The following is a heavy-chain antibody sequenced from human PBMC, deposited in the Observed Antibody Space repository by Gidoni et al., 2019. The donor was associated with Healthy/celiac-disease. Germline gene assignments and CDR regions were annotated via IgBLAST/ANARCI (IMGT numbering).Heavy chain of an antibody. D-gene: IGHD7-27*01. V-gene: IGHV3-30*18. CDR3: AKDLTSEDAFDI. CDR1: GFTFSSYG. Sequence: QVQLVESWGGVVQPGRSLTLSCAASGFTFSSYGMHWVRQPPGKGLEWVAVISYDGSNKYYADSVKGRFTISRDNSKNTLYLQMNSLRAEDTAVYYCAKDLTSEDAFDIWGQGTMVTVSS. J-gene: IGHJ3*02. CDR2: ISYDGSNK.